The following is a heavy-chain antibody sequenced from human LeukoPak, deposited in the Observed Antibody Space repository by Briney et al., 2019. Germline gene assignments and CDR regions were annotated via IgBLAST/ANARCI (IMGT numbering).Heavy chain of an antibody. CDR1: GFTFSSYW. V-gene: IGHV3-7*01. CDR2: IKQDGSEK. Sequence: PGGSLRLSCAASGFTFSSYWMSWVRQAPGKGLEWVANIKQDGSEKYYVDSVKGRFTISRDNAKNSLYLQMNSPRAEDTAVDYCARDDNWNDYYFDYWGQGTLVTVSS. CDR3: ARDDNWNDYYFDY. J-gene: IGHJ4*02. D-gene: IGHD1-1*01.